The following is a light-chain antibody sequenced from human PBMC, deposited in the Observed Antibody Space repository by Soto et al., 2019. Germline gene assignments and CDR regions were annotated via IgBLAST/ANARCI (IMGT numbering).Light chain of an antibody. J-gene: IGLJ2*01. CDR3: AAWDDSLNGVV. Sequence: QAVVTQPPSASGTPGQRVNISCSGSSSNIGSNTVNWYQQLPGTAPKLLIYSNNQRPSGVPDRFSGSKSGTSASLAISGLHSEDEADYYCAAWDDSLNGVVFGGGTKLTVL. CDR1: SSNIGSNT. V-gene: IGLV1-44*01. CDR2: SNN.